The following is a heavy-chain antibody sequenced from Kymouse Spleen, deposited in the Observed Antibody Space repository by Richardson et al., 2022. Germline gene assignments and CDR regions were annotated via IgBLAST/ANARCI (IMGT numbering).Heavy chain of an antibody. V-gene: IGHV4-34*01. D-gene: IGHD6-13*01. J-gene: IGHJ5*02. CDR2: INHSGST. Sequence: QVQLQQWGAGLLKPSETLSLTCAVYGGSFSGYYWSWIRQPPGKGLEWIGEINHSGSTNYNPSLKSRVTISVDTSKNQFSLKLSSVTAADTAVYYCARGIAAGTTKDWFDPWGQGTLVTVSS. CDR3: ARGIAAGTTKDWFDP. CDR1: GGSFSGYY.